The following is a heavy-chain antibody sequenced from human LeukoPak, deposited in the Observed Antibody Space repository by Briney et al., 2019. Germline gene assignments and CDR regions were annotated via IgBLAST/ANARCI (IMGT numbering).Heavy chain of an antibody. CDR3: ARVSDISVAAYFDY. J-gene: IGHJ4*02. CDR1: GFTLSNYA. V-gene: IGHV3-30*04. CDR2: ISYDGSNK. Sequence: GRSLRLSCAASGFTLSNYAMHWVRQAPGKGLEWVALISYDGSNKYYADSVKGRFTISRDNSKNTLYLQMNSLRAEDTAVYYCARVSDISVAAYFDYWGQGTLVTVSS. D-gene: IGHD6-19*01.